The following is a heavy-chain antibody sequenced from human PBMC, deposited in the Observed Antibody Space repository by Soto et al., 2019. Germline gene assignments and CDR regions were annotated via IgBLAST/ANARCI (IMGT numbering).Heavy chain of an antibody. CDR2: IWYDGSYK. CDR3: ARARYYDSSGYYSAFDY. CDR1: GFTFSTYG. Sequence: QVQLVESGGGVVQPGRSLRLSCAASGFTFSTYGIHWVRQAPGKGLEWVSVIWYDGSYKFYADSVKGRFTISRDNSKNSLFLQLNSLRADDTAVYYCARARYYDSSGYYSAFDYWGQGTLVTVSS. V-gene: IGHV3-33*01. D-gene: IGHD3-22*01. J-gene: IGHJ4*02.